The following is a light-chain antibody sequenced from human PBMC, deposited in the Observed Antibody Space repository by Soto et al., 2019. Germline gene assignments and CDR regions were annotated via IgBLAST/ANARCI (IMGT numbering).Light chain of an antibody. CDR1: QSVSSRS. CDR2: AAS. Sequence: EIVLTQSPGTLSLSPGERATLSCRASQSVSSRSLAWYQQKPGQAPRLLIYAASSRATGIPDRFSGGGSGTDFTLTISRLEPEDFAVYYFQHYSSSRWTFGQGTKVEIK. V-gene: IGKV3-20*01. CDR3: QHYSSSRWT. J-gene: IGKJ1*01.